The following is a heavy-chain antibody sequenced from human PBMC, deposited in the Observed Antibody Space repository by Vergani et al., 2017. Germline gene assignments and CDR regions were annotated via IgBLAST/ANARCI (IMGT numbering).Heavy chain of an antibody. V-gene: IGHV4-38-2*01. CDR3: ARXSYSGYDLNWYFDL. CDR2: IYHSGST. J-gene: IGHJ2*01. CDR1: GYSISSGYY. D-gene: IGHD5-12*01. Sequence: QVQLQESGPGLVKPSETLSLTCAVSGYSISSGYYWGWIRQPPGKGLEWIGSIYHSGSTYYNPSLKSRVTISVDTSKNQFSLKLSSVTAADTAVYYCARXSYSGYDLNWYFDLWGRGTLVTVSS.